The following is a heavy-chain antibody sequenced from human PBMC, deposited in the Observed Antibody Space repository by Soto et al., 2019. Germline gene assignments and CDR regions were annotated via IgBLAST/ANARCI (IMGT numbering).Heavy chain of an antibody. CDR3: ARDRSGWVDY. CDR2: ISYDGSNK. V-gene: IGHV3-30-3*01. CDR1: GFTFSSYA. D-gene: IGHD6-19*01. J-gene: IGHJ4*02. Sequence: SLKISCAASGFTFSSYAMHWVRQAPGKGLEWVAVISYDGSNKYYADSVKGRFTISRDNSKNTLYLQMNSLRAEDTAVYYCARDRSGWVDYWGQGTLVTVSS.